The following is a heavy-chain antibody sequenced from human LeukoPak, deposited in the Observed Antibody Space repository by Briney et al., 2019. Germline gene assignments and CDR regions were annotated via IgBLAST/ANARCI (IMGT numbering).Heavy chain of an antibody. CDR2: VYYSGST. Sequence: PSETLSLTCTVSGGSISYYHWSWIRQPPGKGLQWIGYVYYSGSTNYNPSLKSRVTISVDTSKNQFSLKLSSVTAADTAVYYCARVSRIPQMGYSYPPYYFDYWGQGTLVTVSS. J-gene: IGHJ4*02. CDR1: GGSISYYH. V-gene: IGHV4-59*01. CDR3: ARVSRIPQMGYSYPPYYFDY. D-gene: IGHD5-18*01.